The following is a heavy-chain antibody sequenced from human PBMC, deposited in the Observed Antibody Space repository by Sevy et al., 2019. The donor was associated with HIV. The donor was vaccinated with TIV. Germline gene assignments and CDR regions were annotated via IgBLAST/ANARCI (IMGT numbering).Heavy chain of an antibody. CDR3: ARDGGYSVKWYPLY. CDR1: GFAFSTHA. D-gene: IGHD1-26*01. J-gene: IGHJ4*01. Sequence: GESLKISCAASGFAFSTHAMHWVRQAPGKGLEWVAVISYEGTETFYAASVEGRFTISSDNSKNMLSLQINSLRPEDTAVYYCARDGGYSVKWYPLYWGHGTLVTVSS. V-gene: IGHV3-30-3*01. CDR2: ISYEGTET.